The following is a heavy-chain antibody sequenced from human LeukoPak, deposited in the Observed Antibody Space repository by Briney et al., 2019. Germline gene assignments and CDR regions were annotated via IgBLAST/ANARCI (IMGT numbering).Heavy chain of an antibody. D-gene: IGHD3-16*01. Sequence: PGGSLRLSCAASGFTFNSHWMHWVRQVPGKGLVWVSFINNDGSVTSYADSVKGRFTISRDNAKNKLSLQMNSLRAGDTAMYYCARGGQGAVDYWGPGTLVTVSS. CDR2: INNDGSVT. CDR1: GFTFNSHW. J-gene: IGHJ4*02. CDR3: ARGGQGAVDY. V-gene: IGHV3-74*01.